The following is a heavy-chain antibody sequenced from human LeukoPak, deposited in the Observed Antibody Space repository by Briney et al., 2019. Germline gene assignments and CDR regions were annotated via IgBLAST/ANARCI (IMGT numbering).Heavy chain of an antibody. CDR2: ISYDGSNK. V-gene: IGHV3-30*04. J-gene: IGHJ3*02. CDR3: ARSITIFGVVTRPRDAFDI. D-gene: IGHD3-3*01. Sequence: PGGSLRLSCAASGFTFSSYAMHWVRQAPGKGLEWVAVISYDGSNKYYADSVKGRFTISRDNSTNTLYLQMNSLRAEDTAVYYCARSITIFGVVTRPRDAFDIWGQGTMVTVSS. CDR1: GFTFSSYA.